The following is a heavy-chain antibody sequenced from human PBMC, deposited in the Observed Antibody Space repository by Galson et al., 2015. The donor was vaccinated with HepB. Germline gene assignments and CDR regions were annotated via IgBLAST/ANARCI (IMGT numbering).Heavy chain of an antibody. Sequence: SLRLSCAASGLTFSAYAMTWVRQAPGKGLEWVSTIGGSGGIIYYADSVKGRFTISRDNSKSTLYLQMNSLRAEDTAVYYCAKILTAAGTHYWGQGTLVTVSS. CDR2: IGGSGGII. J-gene: IGHJ4*02. CDR3: AKILTAAGTHY. CDR1: GLTFSAYA. D-gene: IGHD6-13*01. V-gene: IGHV3-23*01.